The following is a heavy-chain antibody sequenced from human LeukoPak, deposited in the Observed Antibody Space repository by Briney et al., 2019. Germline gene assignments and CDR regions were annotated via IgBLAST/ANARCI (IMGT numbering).Heavy chain of an antibody. CDR2: IYYSGST. CDR3: ARIPNQSKYSIGNY. D-gene: IGHD1-14*01. CDR1: GGSISSGGYY. J-gene: IGHJ4*02. V-gene: IGHV4-31*03. Sequence: SQTLSLTCTVSGGSISSGGYYWSWIRHHPGKGLEWIGYIYYSGSTYYNPSLKSRVTISVDTSKNQFSLKLSSVTAADTAVYYCARIPNQSKYSIGNYWGQGTLVTVSS.